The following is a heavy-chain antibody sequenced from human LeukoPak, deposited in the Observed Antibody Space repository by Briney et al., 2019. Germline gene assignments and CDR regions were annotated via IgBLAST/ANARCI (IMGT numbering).Heavy chain of an antibody. V-gene: IGHV1-18*01. CDR1: GYTFTSYG. D-gene: IGHD2-2*01. CDR3: ATAPSSTSKDYYYMDV. Sequence: GASVKVSCKASGYTFTSYGISWVRQAPGQGLEWMGWISAYNGNTNYAQKFQGRVTMTEDTSTDTAYMELSSLRSEDTAVYYCATAPSSTSKDYYYMDVWGKGTTVTVS. CDR2: ISAYNGNT. J-gene: IGHJ6*03.